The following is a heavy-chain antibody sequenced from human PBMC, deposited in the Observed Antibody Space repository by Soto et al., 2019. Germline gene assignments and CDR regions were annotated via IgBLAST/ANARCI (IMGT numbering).Heavy chain of an antibody. D-gene: IGHD2-15*01. CDR3: ARGDRGGSGSPASYYYSGLDV. J-gene: IGHJ6*02. V-gene: IGHV3-23*01. Sequence: DVQLLESGGHLVQPGGPLRLSCAASGFTFSSYAMSWVRQAPGKGLAWVSSVSAGGDMTYYSDSVKGRFTISRDNSNKVLFLQMTSLRIEDTALYYCARGDRGGSGSPASYYYSGLDVWGQGTTVTVS. CDR1: GFTFSSYA. CDR2: VSAGGDMT.